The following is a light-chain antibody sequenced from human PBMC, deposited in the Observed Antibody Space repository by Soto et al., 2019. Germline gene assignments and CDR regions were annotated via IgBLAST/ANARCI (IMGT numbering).Light chain of an antibody. Sequence: IQMTQFPSSLSASVGDRVTITCRASQGIRNDLGWYQQKSGRAPKLLIFGASTLQSGVPSRFSGSGSGTDFTLTISSLQPEDFATYYCQQSYSTPRTFGQGTKVDIK. J-gene: IGKJ1*01. CDR2: GAS. V-gene: IGKV1-39*01. CDR1: QGIRND. CDR3: QQSYSTPRT.